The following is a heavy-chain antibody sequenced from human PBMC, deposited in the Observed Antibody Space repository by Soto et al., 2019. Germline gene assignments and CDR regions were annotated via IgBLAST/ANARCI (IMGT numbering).Heavy chain of an antibody. V-gene: IGHV1-69*13. Sequence: SVKVSCKASGGTFSSYAISWVRQAPGQGLEWMGGIIPIFGTANYAQKFQGRVTITADESTSTAYMELSSLRSEDTAVYYCASPGVGYCSGGSCYSRWVYYYYGMDVWGQGITVTVSS. CDR1: GGTFSSYA. CDR2: IIPIFGTA. D-gene: IGHD2-15*01. J-gene: IGHJ6*02. CDR3: ASPGVGYCSGGSCYSRWVYYYYGMDV.